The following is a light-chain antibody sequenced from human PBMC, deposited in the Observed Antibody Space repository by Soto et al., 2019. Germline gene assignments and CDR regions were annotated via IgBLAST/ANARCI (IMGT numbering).Light chain of an antibody. Sequence: QSVLTQSPSASGTPGQRVTISCSGSSSNIGSNVVNWYQQLPGTAPKLLIYNNYQRPSGVPDRFSGSKSGTSAYLAISGLQSEDEADYYCAAWADSPNGLFGGGTKLTVL. CDR2: NNY. CDR1: SSNIGSNV. J-gene: IGLJ3*02. CDR3: AAWADSPNGL. V-gene: IGLV1-44*01.